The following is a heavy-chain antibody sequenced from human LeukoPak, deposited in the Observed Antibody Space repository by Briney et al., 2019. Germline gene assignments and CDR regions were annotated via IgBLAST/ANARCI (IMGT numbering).Heavy chain of an antibody. CDR3: ARGSYLRFLEWFTPWGFDP. Sequence: PSETLSLTCAVYGGSFSGYYWSWIRQPPGKGLEWIGEINHSGSTNYNPSLKSRVTISVDTSKNQFSLKLSSVTAADTAVYYCARGSYLRFLEWFTPWGFDPWGQGTLVTVSS. V-gene: IGHV4-34*01. J-gene: IGHJ5*02. CDR1: GGSFSGYY. D-gene: IGHD3-3*01. CDR2: INHSGST.